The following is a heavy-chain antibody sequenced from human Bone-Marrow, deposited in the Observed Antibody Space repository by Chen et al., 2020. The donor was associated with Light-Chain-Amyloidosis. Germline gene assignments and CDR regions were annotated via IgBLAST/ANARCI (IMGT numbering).Heavy chain of an antibody. J-gene: IGHJ4*02. V-gene: IGHV5-51*01. CDR1: GYTLPNYW. CDR2: IYPDDTDA. Sequence: EVQLEQSGPEVKKPGESLKISCKGSGYTLPNYWFGWVRQMPGEGLEWMGVIYPDDTDARYSPSFESQVTISADKSITTAYLQWRSLKASDTAMYYCARRRDGYNFDYWGQGTLVTVSS. D-gene: IGHD5-12*01. CDR3: ARRRDGYNFDY.